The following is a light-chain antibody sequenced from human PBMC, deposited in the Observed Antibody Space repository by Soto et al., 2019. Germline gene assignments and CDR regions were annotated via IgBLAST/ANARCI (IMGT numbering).Light chain of an antibody. Sequence: NFMLTQPHSMSESPGKTVTISCTRSSGSIASNFVQWYQQRPGSAPTTVIYEDNQRPSGVPDRFSGSIDSSSNSASLTISGLQAEDEADYYCCSYAGSRYVFGTGTKVTVL. CDR1: SGSIASNF. CDR2: EDN. V-gene: IGLV6-57*04. J-gene: IGLJ1*01. CDR3: CSYAGSRYV.